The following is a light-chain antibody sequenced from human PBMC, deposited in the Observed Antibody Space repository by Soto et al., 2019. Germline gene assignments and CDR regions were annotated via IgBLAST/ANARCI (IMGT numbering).Light chain of an antibody. V-gene: IGKV2-28*01. CDR2: LGS. CDR1: QSLLHVNGYSY. CDR3: LQALRTPPT. Sequence: IVVTQSPLSLPVTPGETASISCRSNQSLLHVNGYSYLDWYLQKPGQSPQLLIYLGSNRASGVPDRFSGSGSGTEFTLTVSRVEAEDVGVYYCLQALRTPPTFGQGTKVEIK. J-gene: IGKJ1*01.